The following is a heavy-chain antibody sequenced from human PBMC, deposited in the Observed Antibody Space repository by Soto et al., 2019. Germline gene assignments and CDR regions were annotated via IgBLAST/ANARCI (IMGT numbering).Heavy chain of an antibody. Sequence: EVQLVESGGGLVKLGGSLRLSCAASGFTFSTYSMNWVGQAPGKGLEWVSPISSSSSYIYYADSVKARFTISRDNAKNLLYLQMNSLRAEDTAVYYCARGSWDAIAVAAIPGWFDPWGQGTLVTVSS. V-gene: IGHV3-21*01. CDR2: ISSSSSYI. D-gene: IGHD6-19*01. CDR1: GFTFSTYS. CDR3: ARGSWDAIAVAAIPGWFDP. J-gene: IGHJ5*02.